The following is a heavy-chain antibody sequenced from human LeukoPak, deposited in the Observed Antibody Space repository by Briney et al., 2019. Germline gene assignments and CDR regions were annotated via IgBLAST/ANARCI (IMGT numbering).Heavy chain of an antibody. CDR1: GFTFSSYW. CDR2: INTDGSST. D-gene: IGHD4-23*01. J-gene: IGHJ5*02. V-gene: IGHV3-74*01. Sequence: QPGGSLRLSCAASGFTFSSYWMHWVRQAPGKGLVWVSRINTDGSSTSYADSVKGRFTISRDNAKNTLYLQMNSLRAEDTAVYYCASGLHYGGNSTRANWFDPWGQGTPVTVSS. CDR3: ASGLHYGGNSTRANWFDP.